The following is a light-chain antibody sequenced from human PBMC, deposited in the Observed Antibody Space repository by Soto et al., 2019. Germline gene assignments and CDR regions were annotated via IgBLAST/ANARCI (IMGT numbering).Light chain of an antibody. V-gene: IGLV3-21*02. J-gene: IGLJ1*01. CDR2: DAS. Sequence: SYDPTQPPSVSVAPGQTARIPRRGDNIESRSVHWDQQMLGQVPLMVVSDASDGQSGMRERFCGSNSGNTATLTISRVEGGDEGEYYGQVWAANSDHYGFGTGPHVPV. CDR3: QVWAANSDHYG. CDR1: NIESRS.